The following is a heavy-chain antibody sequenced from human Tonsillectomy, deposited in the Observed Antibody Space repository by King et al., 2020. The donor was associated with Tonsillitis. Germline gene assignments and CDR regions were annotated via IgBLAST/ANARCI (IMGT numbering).Heavy chain of an antibody. D-gene: IGHD5-24*01. CDR2: IIPILAIT. Sequence: VQLVESGAEVKKPGSSVKVSCKASGGTFTSYPISWVRQAPGQGLEWMGRIIPILAITNYAQKFQGRVTITADKPTSTAYMELSRLRSEDTAVYYCARPRDGYTPYYFDYWGQGTLVTVSS. V-gene: IGHV1-69*09. CDR1: GGTFTSYP. CDR3: ARPRDGYTPYYFDY. J-gene: IGHJ4*02.